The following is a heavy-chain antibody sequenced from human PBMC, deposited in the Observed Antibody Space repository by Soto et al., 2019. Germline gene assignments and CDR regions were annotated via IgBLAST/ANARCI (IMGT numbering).Heavy chain of an antibody. J-gene: IGHJ5*02. CDR1: GGTFSSYA. Sequence: QVQLVQSGAEVKKPGSSVKVSCKASGGTFSSYAISWVRQAPGQGLEWRGGIIPIFGTANYAQKFQGRVTITADESTSTAYMELSSLRSEDTAVYYCAREKEPWIAARCWFDPWGQGTLVTVSS. D-gene: IGHD6-6*01. V-gene: IGHV1-69*01. CDR3: AREKEPWIAARCWFDP. CDR2: IIPIFGTA.